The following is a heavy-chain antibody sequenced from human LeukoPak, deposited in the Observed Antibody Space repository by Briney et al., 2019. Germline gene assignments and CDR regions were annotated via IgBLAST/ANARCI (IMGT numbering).Heavy chain of an antibody. CDR2: VSYEGTIK. J-gene: IGHJ5*01. Sequence: GGSLRLSCAASGFTFSSYWMSWVRQAPGKGLEWVAVVSYEGTIKYYSDSAKGRFTISRDNSNSLISLQMNNLTTEDTAAYYCAREKFDSWGQGTLVIVSP. CDR1: GFTFSSYW. CDR3: AREKFDS. V-gene: IGHV3-30*03.